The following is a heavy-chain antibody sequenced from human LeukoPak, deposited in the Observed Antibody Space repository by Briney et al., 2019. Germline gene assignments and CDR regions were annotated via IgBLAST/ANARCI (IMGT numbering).Heavy chain of an antibody. CDR3: VRGIGLGNSGYDYFDY. CDR2: INPNSGGT. Sequence: ASVKVSCKASGYTFTGYYMHWVRYAPGQGLEWMGWINPNSGGTNYAQKFQGRVTMTGDTSISTAYMELSRLTSDDTAVYYCVRGIGLGNSGYDYFDYWGQGTLVTVSS. V-gene: IGHV1-2*02. D-gene: IGHD5-12*01. CDR1: GYTFTGYY. J-gene: IGHJ4*02.